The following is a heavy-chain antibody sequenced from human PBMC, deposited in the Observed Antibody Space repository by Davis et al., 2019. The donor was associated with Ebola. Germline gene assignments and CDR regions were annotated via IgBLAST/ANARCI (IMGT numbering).Heavy chain of an antibody. V-gene: IGHV4-30-2*01. CDR1: GDSITGGGYS. CDR3: ARGFNWNYMFDY. J-gene: IGHJ4*02. Sequence: PSETLSLSCTVSGDSITGGGYSWSWIRQPPGKGLEWIGRINHNGGTYYNPSLRSRVTMSVDRSKNQFSLNLSSVTAADTAVYYCARGFNWNYMFDYWGQGTLVTVSS. D-gene: IGHD1-7*01. CDR2: INHNGGT.